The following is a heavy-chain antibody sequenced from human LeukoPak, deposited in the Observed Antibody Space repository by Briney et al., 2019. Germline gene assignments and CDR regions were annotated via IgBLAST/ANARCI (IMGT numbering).Heavy chain of an antibody. V-gene: IGHV4-39*05. CDR1: GGSISSSSYY. CDR3: GGGLVGASKHFDY. CDR2: IYYSGST. J-gene: IGHJ4*02. Sequence: SETPSLTCTVSGGSISSSSYYWGWIRQPPGKGLEWIGSIYYSGSTYYNPSLKGRVTISVDTSKNQFSLKLSSVTAADTAVYYGGGGLVGASKHFDYGGKGTLVTVSS. D-gene: IGHD1-26*01.